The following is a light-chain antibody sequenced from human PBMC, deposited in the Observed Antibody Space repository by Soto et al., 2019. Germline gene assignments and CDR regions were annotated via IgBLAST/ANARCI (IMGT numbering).Light chain of an antibody. V-gene: IGLV1-40*01. Sequence: QSVLTQPPSVSGAPGQRVSISCTGTNTNIGAGYDVNWYQLLPGTAPKLLIYANINRPSGVPDRFSGSKSGASAFLVITGLQAETEADYYCQSYDSSLSAWKVFGGGTKLTVL. CDR2: ANI. J-gene: IGLJ3*02. CDR1: NTNIGAGYD. CDR3: QSYDSSLSAWKV.